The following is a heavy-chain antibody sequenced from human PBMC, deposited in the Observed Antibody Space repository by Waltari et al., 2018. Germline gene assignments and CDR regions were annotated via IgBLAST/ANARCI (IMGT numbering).Heavy chain of an antibody. Sequence: QVQLVQSGAEVKKPGSSVKVSCKASGGTFSSYTISWVRQAPGQGLEWMGRIIPILGIANYAQKFQGRVTITADKSTSTAYMELSSLRSEDTAVYYCARATVLRYFDWLSPAWGQGTLVTVSS. D-gene: IGHD3-9*01. CDR3: ARATVLRYFDWLSPA. CDR1: GGTFSSYT. V-gene: IGHV1-69*02. J-gene: IGHJ5*02. CDR2: IIPILGIA.